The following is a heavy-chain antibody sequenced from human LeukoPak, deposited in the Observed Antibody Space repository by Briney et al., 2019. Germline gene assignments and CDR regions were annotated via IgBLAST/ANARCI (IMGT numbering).Heavy chain of an antibody. V-gene: IGHV4-59*08. J-gene: IGHJ6*02. CDR3: ARGNWLVRDYYYGMDV. CDR1: GGSISSYY. D-gene: IGHD6-19*01. CDR2: IYYSGST. Sequence: PSETLSLTCTVSGGSISSYYWSWIRQPPGKGLEWIGYIYYSGSTNYNPSLKSRVTISVDTSKNQFSLKLSSVTAADTAVYYCARGNWLVRDYYYGMDVWGQGTTVTVSS.